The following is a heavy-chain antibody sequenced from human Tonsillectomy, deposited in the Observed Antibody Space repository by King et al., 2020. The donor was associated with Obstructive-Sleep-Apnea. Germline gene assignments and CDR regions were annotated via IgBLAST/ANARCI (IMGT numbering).Heavy chain of an antibody. J-gene: IGHJ6*02. Sequence: QLVQSGAEVKKPGESLKISCKGSGYSFTSYWIRWVRQMPGKGLEWMGMIYPGDSDTRYSPSFQGQVTISADKTISTAYLQWSSLKASDTAMYYCARENRPRWDYYGMDVWGQGTTVTVSS. CDR1: GYSFTSYW. CDR2: IYPGDSDT. V-gene: IGHV5-51*01. D-gene: IGHD1-14*01. CDR3: ARENRPRWDYYGMDV.